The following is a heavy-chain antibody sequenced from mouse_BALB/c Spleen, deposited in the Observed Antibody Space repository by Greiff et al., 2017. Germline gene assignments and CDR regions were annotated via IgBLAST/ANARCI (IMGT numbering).Heavy chain of an antibody. D-gene: IGHD1-1*01. V-gene: IGHV5-17*02. CDR3: ARGHYGNFDY. CDR1: GFTFSSFG. CDR2: ISSGSSTI. Sequence: EVKLVESGGGLVQPGGSRKLSCAASGFTFSSFGMHWVRQAPEKGLEWVAYISSGSSTIYYADTVKGRFTISRDNPKNTLFLQMTSLRSEDTAMYYCARGHYGNFDYWGQGTTLTVSS. J-gene: IGHJ2*01.